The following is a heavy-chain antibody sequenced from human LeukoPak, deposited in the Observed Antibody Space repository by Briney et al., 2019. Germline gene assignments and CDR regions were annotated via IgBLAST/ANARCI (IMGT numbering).Heavy chain of an antibody. CDR3: AKSDCSSLYCYVLDF. CDR1: GFTLTSYA. CDR2: MSGDVTAT. J-gene: IGHJ4*02. D-gene: IGHD3-16*02. Sequence: PGGSLRLSCAASGFTLTSYAMSWVRQAPGKGLEWVSAMSGDVTATYYADSVKGRFTISRDTSKSTLFLQMSGLRAEDTTTCYCAKSDCSSLYCYVLDFWGQGTLVTVSS. V-gene: IGHV3-23*01.